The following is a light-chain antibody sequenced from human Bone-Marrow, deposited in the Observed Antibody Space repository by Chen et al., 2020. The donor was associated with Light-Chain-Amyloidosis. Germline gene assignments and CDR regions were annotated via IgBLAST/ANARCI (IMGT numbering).Light chain of an antibody. CDR2: DDS. V-gene: IGLV3-21*02. Sequence: SYVLTQPPSVSVAPRQTATMTCGGDNIGSTSVHWYQQTPGQAHLLVVYDDSDRPSGIPERLSGSNSGNTATLTISRVEAGDEADYYCQVWDRSSDRPVFGGGTKLTVL. CDR3: QVWDRSSDRPV. J-gene: IGLJ3*02. CDR1: NIGSTS.